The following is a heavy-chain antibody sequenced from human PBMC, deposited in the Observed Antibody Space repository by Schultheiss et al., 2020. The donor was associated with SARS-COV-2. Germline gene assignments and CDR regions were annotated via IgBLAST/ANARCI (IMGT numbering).Heavy chain of an antibody. V-gene: IGHV3-53*04. J-gene: IGHJ4*02. D-gene: IGHD6-6*01. CDR3: ARVSSIAPRPVDY. Sequence: GGSLRLSCAASGFTVSSNYMSWVRQAPGKGLEWVSVIYSGGSTYYADSVKGRFTISRHNSKNTLYLQMNSLRAEDTAVYYCARVSSIAPRPVDYWGQGTLVTVSS. CDR1: GFTVSSNY. CDR2: IYSGGST.